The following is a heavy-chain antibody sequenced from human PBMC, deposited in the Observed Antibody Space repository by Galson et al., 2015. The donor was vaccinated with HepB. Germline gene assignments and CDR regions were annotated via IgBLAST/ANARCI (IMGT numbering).Heavy chain of an antibody. CDR1: GFSLSASTMC. CDR2: IDWDDDK. Sequence: PALVKPTQTLTLTCTFSGFSLSASTMCVSWIRQPPGKALEWLGRIDWDDDKYYNTSLKARLTISKDTSKNEVVLRMTNMDPVDTATYFCARLLLRREYDSGDAFDFWGQGSMVIVSS. D-gene: IGHD3-3*01. J-gene: IGHJ3*01. CDR3: ARLLLRREYDSGDAFDF. V-gene: IGHV2-70*11.